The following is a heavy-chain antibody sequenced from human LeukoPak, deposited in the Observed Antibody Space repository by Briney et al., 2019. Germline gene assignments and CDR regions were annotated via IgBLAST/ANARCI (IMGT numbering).Heavy chain of an antibody. V-gene: IGHV3-7*01. D-gene: IGHD7-27*01. CDR1: GFTFSSYW. CDR2: IDQDGSDK. J-gene: IGHJ5*02. CDR3: ARASLGWFDP. Sequence: GGSLRLSCAASGFTFSSYWMSWVRQAPGKGLEWVVSIDQDGSDKFSVGSVKGRFTISRDNARNSLYLQMSSLTSEDTAVYFCARASLGWFDPWGQGTLVTVSS.